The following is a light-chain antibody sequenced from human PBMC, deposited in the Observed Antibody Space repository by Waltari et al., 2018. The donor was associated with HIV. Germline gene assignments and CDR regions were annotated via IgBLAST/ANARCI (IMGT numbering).Light chain of an antibody. V-gene: IGLV1-44*01. Sequence: GTPGQRVTISCSGSSSNIGINSVNWYQQFPGTAPKLLIYTNNQRPSGVPKRFSASKSGTSASLAISRLQSEDEADYYCEAWDDSLNGVVFGGGTKLTVL. CDR3: EAWDDSLNGVV. CDR1: SSNIGINS. CDR2: TNN. J-gene: IGLJ2*01.